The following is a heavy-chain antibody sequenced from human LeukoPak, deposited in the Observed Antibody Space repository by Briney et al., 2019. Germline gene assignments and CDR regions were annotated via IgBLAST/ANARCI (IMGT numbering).Heavy chain of an antibody. CDR1: GGTFSSYA. J-gene: IGHJ6*03. V-gene: IGHV1-69*06. Sequence: SVEVSCKASGGTFSSYAISWVRQAPGQGLEWMGGIIPIFGTANYAQKFQGRVTITADKSTSTAYMELSSLRSEDTAVYYCARGRKRNYYYYYYMDVWGKGTTVSVSS. CDR2: IIPIFGTA. CDR3: ARGRKRNYYYYYYMDV.